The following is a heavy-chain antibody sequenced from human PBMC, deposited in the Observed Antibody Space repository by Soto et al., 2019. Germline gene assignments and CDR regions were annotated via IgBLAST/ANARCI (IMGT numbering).Heavy chain of an antibody. J-gene: IGHJ6*01. CDR2: MNPNSGNT. Sequence: AVKIACSAAAYTFTSYDINGVRQATGQGLEWMGWMNPNSGNTGYAQKFQGRVTMTRNTSISTGYMELSSLRSADTAVYYCAREGGYCSSTSRYSDYGMDVWGQGTTVTVSS. V-gene: IGHV1-8*01. CDR3: AREGGYCSSTSRYSDYGMDV. CDR1: AYTFTSYD. D-gene: IGHD2-2*01.